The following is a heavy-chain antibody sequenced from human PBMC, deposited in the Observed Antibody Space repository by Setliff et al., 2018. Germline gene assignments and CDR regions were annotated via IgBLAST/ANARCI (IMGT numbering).Heavy chain of an antibody. J-gene: IGHJ4*02. CDR3: ARSINGYQQRYDI. V-gene: IGHV3-74*01. D-gene: IGHD3-22*01. CDR2: ISDAAGGSAT. CDR1: GFTFSSHW. Sequence: GVLRLSCAASGFTFSSHWMHWVRQAPGKGLVWLSGISDAAGGSATTYADSVKGRFSISRDNAKNTLYLQMNSLRVEDTAVYYCARSINGYQQRYDIWGQGALVTVSS.